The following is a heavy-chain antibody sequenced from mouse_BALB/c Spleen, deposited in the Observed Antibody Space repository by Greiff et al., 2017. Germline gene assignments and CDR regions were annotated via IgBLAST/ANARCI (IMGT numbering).Heavy chain of an antibody. CDR1: GYSLTGYF. J-gene: IGHJ2*01. Sequence: VQLQQSGPELVKPGASVKISCKASGYSLTGYFMNWVMQSHGKSLEWIGRINPYNGDTFYNQKFKGKATLTVDKSSSTAHMELRSLASEDSAVYYCAREEGYYGSSDYWGQGTTLTVSS. CDR2: INPYNGDT. D-gene: IGHD1-1*01. CDR3: AREEGYYGSSDY. V-gene: IGHV1-20*02.